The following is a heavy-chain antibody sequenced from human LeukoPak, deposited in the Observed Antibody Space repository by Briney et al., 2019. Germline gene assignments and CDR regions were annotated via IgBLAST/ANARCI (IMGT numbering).Heavy chain of an antibody. CDR3: ARDPSWSRGVSWFDP. Sequence: GGSLRLSCAASGFTFSSYSMNWVRQAPGKGLEWVSSISSSSSYIYYADSVKGRFTISRDNAKNSLYLQMNSLRAEDTAVYYCARDPSWSRGVSWFDPWGQGTLVTVSS. J-gene: IGHJ5*02. CDR1: GFTFSSYS. D-gene: IGHD6-13*01. V-gene: IGHV3-21*01. CDR2: ISSSSSYI.